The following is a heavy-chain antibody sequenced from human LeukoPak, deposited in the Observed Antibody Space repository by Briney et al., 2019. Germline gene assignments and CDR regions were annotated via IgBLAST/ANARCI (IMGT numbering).Heavy chain of an antibody. CDR1: GFTFSSYA. CDR3: AKDRDGSSFRGYFDY. J-gene: IGHJ4*02. Sequence: GGSLRLSCAASGFTFSSYAMHWVRQAPGKGLEWVAVISYDGSNKYYADSVKGRFTISRDNSKNTLYLQMNSLRAEDTAVYYCAKDRDGSSFRGYFDYWGQGTLVTVSS. V-gene: IGHV3-30-3*01. D-gene: IGHD5-24*01. CDR2: ISYDGSNK.